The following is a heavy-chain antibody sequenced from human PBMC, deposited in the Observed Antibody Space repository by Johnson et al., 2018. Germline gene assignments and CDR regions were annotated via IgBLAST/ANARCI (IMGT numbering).Heavy chain of an antibody. D-gene: IGHD2-21*01. CDR2: ISGSGTYT. CDR3: VKGSRDSYPYYFDF. Sequence: EVQLVETGGGLVQPGGSLRLSCAASGFTFSSYSVAWVRQAPGTGLEWVSAISGSGTYTWYAASVRGRFTISRDNSKSTLYMQMNSLRAEDTAFFYCVKGSRDSYPYYFDFWGQGTLVTVSS. V-gene: IGHV3-23*04. CDR1: GFTFSSYS. J-gene: IGHJ4*02.